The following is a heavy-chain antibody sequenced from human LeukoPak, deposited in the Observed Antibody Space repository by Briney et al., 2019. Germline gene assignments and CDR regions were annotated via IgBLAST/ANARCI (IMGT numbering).Heavy chain of an antibody. CDR1: GFTFSSYA. CDR2: ISGSGGST. V-gene: IGHV3-23*01. CDR3: VKGPRYSGSYPPDY. D-gene: IGHD1-26*01. Sequence: GGSLRLSCAASGFTFSSYAMSWVRQAPGKGLEWVSAISGSGGSTYYADSVKVRFTISRDNSKNTLYLQMNSLRAEDTAVYYCVKGPRYSGSYPPDYWGQGTLVTVSS. J-gene: IGHJ4*02.